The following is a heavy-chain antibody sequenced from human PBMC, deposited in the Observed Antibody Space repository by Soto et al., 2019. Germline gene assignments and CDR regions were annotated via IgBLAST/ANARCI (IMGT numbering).Heavy chain of an antibody. D-gene: IGHD3-10*01. Sequence: QLQLQESGPGLVQPSETLSLTCTVSGGSISSSNHYWGWIRQTPGKGLEWIGNIYYSGGTFYNASLKSRVTISVDTSKNQLSLKVTSVTAADTAVYYCARRSYGSGVDLWGQGTLVTVS. CDR3: ARRSYGSGVDL. V-gene: IGHV4-39*01. J-gene: IGHJ5*02. CDR2: IYYSGGT. CDR1: GGSISSSNHY.